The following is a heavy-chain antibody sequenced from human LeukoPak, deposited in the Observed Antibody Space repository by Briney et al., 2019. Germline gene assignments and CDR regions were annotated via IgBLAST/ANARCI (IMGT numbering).Heavy chain of an antibody. CDR3: ARLGSGFYDSSGYYSPPDAFDI. V-gene: IGHV3-30*04. D-gene: IGHD3-22*01. J-gene: IGHJ3*02. CDR1: GFTFSSYA. CDR2: ISYDGSNK. Sequence: PGRSLRLSCAASGFTFSSYAMHWVRQAPGKGLEWVAVISYDGSNKYYADSVKGRFTISRDNSKNTLYLQMNSLRAEDTAVYYCARLGSGFYDSSGYYSPPDAFDIWGQGTMVTVSS.